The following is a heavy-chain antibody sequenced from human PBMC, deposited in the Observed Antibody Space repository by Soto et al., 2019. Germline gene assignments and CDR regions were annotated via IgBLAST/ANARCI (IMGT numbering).Heavy chain of an antibody. CDR2: IGTDGNT. D-gene: IGHD2-2*01. Sequence: GGSLRLSCAASGFTFSSYSMNWVRQAPGKGLEWVSAIGTDGNTYYANSVKGRFTISRDNSRTTLYLQMNSLRVEDTALYYCVRKYPGTRPFDYWGQGTLVTVSS. J-gene: IGHJ4*01. V-gene: IGHV3-23*01. CDR1: GFTFSSYS. CDR3: VRKYPGTRPFDY.